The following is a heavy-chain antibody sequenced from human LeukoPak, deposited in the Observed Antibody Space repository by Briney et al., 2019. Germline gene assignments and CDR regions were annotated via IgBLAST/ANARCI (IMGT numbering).Heavy chain of an antibody. V-gene: IGHV3-74*01. CDR1: GFTFSSYW. J-gene: IGHJ4*02. CDR3: ARAPARAVAGDY. CDR2: INSDGSST. D-gene: IGHD6-19*01. Sequence: GGSLRLSCAASGFTFSSYWMHWVRQAPGKGLVWVSRINSDGSSTSYADSVKGRFTISRDNAKNTLYLQMNSLRAEDTAVYYCARAPARAVAGDYWGQGTLVTVSS.